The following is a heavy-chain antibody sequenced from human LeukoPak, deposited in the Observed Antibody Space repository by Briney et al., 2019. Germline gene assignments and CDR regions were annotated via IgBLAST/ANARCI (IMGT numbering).Heavy chain of an antibody. V-gene: IGHV4-59*01. D-gene: IGHD3-22*01. CDR2: IYYSGST. CDR1: GGSISSYY. Sequence: SETLPPTCTVSGGSISSYYWSWIRQPPGKGLEWIGYIYYSGSTNYNPSLKSRVTISVDTSKNQFSLILNSVTAADTAVYYCARVDYYDSSVFDYWGQGTLVTVSS. J-gene: IGHJ4*02. CDR3: ARVDYYDSSVFDY.